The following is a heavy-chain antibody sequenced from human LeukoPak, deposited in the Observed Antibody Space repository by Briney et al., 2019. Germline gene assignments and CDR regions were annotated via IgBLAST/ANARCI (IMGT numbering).Heavy chain of an antibody. CDR1: GFTFSSYA. Sequence: GGSLRLSCAASGFTFSSYAMNWVRQAPGKGLEWVSAISGSGGSTYYADSVKGRFTISRDNSKNTLYLQMNSLRAEDTAVYYCASQYDSSGYSDYWGQGTLVTVSS. D-gene: IGHD3-22*01. J-gene: IGHJ4*02. CDR2: ISGSGGST. CDR3: ASQYDSSGYSDY. V-gene: IGHV3-23*01.